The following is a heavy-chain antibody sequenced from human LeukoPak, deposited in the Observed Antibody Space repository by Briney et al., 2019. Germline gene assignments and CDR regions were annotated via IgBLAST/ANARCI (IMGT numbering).Heavy chain of an antibody. V-gene: IGHV3-9*01. CDR3: AKDSEIGYYYYYYGMDV. D-gene: IGHD5-12*01. J-gene: IGHJ6*02. CDR1: GFTFDDYA. Sequence: GGSLRLSCAASGFTFDDYAMHWVRQAPGKGLEWVSGISWNSGSIGYADSVKGRFTISRDNAKNSLYLQMNSLRAEDTAVYYCAKDSEIGYYYYYYGMDVWGQGTTVTVSS. CDR2: ISWNSGSI.